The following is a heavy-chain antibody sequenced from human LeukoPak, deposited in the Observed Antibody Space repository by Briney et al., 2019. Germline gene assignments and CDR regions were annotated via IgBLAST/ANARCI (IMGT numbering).Heavy chain of an antibody. D-gene: IGHD6-19*01. CDR3: ARHGRIAVAGYYYYYYMDV. CDR1: GGSFSGYY. CDR2: INHSGST. V-gene: IGHV4-34*01. J-gene: IGHJ6*03. Sequence: SETLSLTCAVYGGSFSGYYWSWIRQPPGKGLEWIGEINHSGSTNYNPSLKSRVTISVDTSKNQFSLKLSSVTAADTAVYYCARHGRIAVAGYYYYYYMDVWGKGTTVTISS.